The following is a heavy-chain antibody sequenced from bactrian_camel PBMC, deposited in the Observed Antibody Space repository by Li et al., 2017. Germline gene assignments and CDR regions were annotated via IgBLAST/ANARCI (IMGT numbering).Heavy chain of an antibody. CDR1: TGTFRSAC. CDR3: AARGPYCYTKLSVRDFTY. V-gene: IGHV3S53*01. Sequence: HVQLVESGGGSVQDGGSLRLSCAARTGTFRSACVGWLRQAPGKEREGVAAIDSDGIASYADSVKGRFTISQDNAKNTVYLRMNSLKPEDTAMYYCAARGPYCYTKLSVRDFTYWGQGTQVTVS. D-gene: IGHD2*01. J-gene: IGHJ6*01. CDR2: IDSDGIA.